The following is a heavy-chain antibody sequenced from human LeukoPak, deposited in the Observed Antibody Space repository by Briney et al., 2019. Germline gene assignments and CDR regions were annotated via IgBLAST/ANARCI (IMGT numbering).Heavy chain of an antibody. CDR2: IHYDSTTE. CDR3: AKDWNWAIDY. Sequence: GGSLRLSCAASGFTFSSNGMHWARQAPGKGLEWVAYIHYDSTTEDYADSVKGRFTISRDNSKNTLFLQMNNLRVEDMAVFYCAKDWNWAIDYWGQGTLVTVSS. V-gene: IGHV3-30*02. CDR1: GFTFSSNG. J-gene: IGHJ4*02. D-gene: IGHD1-7*01.